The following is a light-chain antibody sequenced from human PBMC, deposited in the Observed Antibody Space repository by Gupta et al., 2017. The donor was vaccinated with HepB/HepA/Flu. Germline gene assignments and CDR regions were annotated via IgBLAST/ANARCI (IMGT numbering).Light chain of an antibody. CDR2: GAS. V-gene: IGKV1-39*01. Sequence: DIQMTQSPSSLSASVGDRVTITCRASQDIVNYVNWYQQKPGKAPKLLIYGASSLKSGVPSRFSGRGSGIDFTLTIPSLQLEDVATYFCQETYHPLTFGRGTRV. CDR3: QETYHPLT. CDR1: QDIVNY. J-gene: IGKJ5*01.